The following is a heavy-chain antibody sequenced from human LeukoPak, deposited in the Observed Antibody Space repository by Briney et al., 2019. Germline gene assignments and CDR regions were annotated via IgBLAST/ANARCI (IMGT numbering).Heavy chain of an antibody. J-gene: IGHJ4*02. CDR2: IIPIFGIA. V-gene: IGHV1-69*04. Sequence: SVKVSCKASGGTFSSYAISWVRQAPGQGLEWMGRIIPIFGIANYAQKFQGRVTITADKSTSAAYMELSSLRSEDTAVYYCAREGPIMAPSPMDYWGQGTLVTVSS. CDR3: AREGPIMAPSPMDY. D-gene: IGHD5-12*01. CDR1: GGTFSSYA.